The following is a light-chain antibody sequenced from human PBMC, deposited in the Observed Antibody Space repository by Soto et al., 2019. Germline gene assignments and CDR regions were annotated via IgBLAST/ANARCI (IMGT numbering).Light chain of an antibody. CDR1: SSDIGSYNY. CDR3: SSYTTSSTLYD. J-gene: IGLJ1*01. CDR2: EVS. V-gene: IGLV2-14*01. Sequence: QSVLTQTASVSGSPGQSITISCTGTSSDIGSYNYVSWYQHHPGKAPELMIYEVSYRPSGVSDRFSGSKSGNTASLTISGLQADDEADYYCSSYTTSSTLYDFGTGTKVTVL.